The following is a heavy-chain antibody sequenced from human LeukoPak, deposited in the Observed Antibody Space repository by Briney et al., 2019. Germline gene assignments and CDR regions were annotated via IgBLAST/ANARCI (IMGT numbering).Heavy chain of an antibody. CDR2: IYYSGST. CDR3: AKHIYGSGSYWFDP. J-gene: IGHJ5*02. CDR1: GGSISSYY. V-gene: IGHV4-59*01. D-gene: IGHD3-10*01. Sequence: PSETLSLTCTVSGGSISSYYWSWIRQPPGKGLEWIGYIYYSGSTNYNPSLESRVTISVDTSKNQFSLKLSSVTAADTAVYYCAKHIYGSGSYWFDPWGQGTLVTVSS.